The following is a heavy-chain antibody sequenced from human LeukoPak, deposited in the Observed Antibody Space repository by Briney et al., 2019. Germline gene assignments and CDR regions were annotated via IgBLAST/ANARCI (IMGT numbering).Heavy chain of an antibody. D-gene: IGHD1-7*01. J-gene: IGHJ6*02. Sequence: GGSLRLSCAASGFTFSSYAMHWVRQAPGKGLKWVAVISYDGSNKYYADSVKGRFTISRDNSKNTLYLQMNSLRAEDTAVYYCARENWNWRPHYYYGMDVWGQGTTVTVSS. CDR3: ARENWNWRPHYYYGMDV. CDR2: ISYDGSNK. V-gene: IGHV3-30-3*01. CDR1: GFTFSSYA.